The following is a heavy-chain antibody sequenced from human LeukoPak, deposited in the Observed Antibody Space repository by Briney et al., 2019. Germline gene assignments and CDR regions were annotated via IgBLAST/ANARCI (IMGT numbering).Heavy chain of an antibody. D-gene: IGHD1-14*01. J-gene: IGHJ4*02. CDR3: ARDYNNVWAPLFDS. Sequence: GGSLRLSCAASGFTFITYGMHWVRQAPGKGLEYVSAISSNGGKTYYANSVKGRFTISRDNSKNTLYLQMGSLRAEDMAVYYCARDYNNVWAPLFDSWGQGTLVTVSS. CDR2: ISSNGGKT. CDR1: GFTFITYG. V-gene: IGHV3-64*01.